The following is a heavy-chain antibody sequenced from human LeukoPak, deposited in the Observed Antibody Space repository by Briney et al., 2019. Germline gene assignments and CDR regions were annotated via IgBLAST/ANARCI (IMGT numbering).Heavy chain of an antibody. V-gene: IGHV1-18*01. CDR3: ARDSSSWYWYFDL. D-gene: IGHD6-13*01. Sequence: ASVKVSCKASGYTFTSYGISWVRQAPGQGLEWMGWISAYNGNTNYAQKLQGRVTMTTDTSTSTANMELRSLRSDDTAVYYCARDSSSWYWYFDLWGRGTLVTVSS. CDR1: GYTFTSYG. CDR2: ISAYNGNT. J-gene: IGHJ2*01.